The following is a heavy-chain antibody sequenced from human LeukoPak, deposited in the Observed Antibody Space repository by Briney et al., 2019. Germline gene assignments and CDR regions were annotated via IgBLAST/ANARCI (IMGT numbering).Heavy chain of an antibody. J-gene: IGHJ6*02. D-gene: IGHD4-11*01. CDR2: IIPIFGTA. Sequence: ASVKVSCKASGGTFSSYAISWVRQAPGQGLEWMGGIIPIFGTANYAQKFQGRVTITADESTSTAYMELSSLRSEDTAVYYCATTFLDYSNSPYYYYYGMDVWGQGTTVIVSS. V-gene: IGHV1-69*13. CDR1: GGTFSSYA. CDR3: ATTFLDYSNSPYYYYYGMDV.